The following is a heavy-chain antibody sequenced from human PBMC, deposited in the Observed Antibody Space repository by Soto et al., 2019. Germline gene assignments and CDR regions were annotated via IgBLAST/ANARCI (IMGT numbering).Heavy chain of an antibody. CDR3: ARVRSGGSGYFDY. CDR1: GFTFSIYT. J-gene: IGHJ4*02. CDR2: ISDTSSHI. Sequence: GGSLRLPCAASGFTFSIYTMTWVRQSPGKGLEWVSSISDTSSHIYYSDSVKGRFTVSRDNAKNSLYLQVNSLRAEDTAVYYCARVRSGGSGYFDYWGQGTLVTVSS. D-gene: IGHD2-15*01. V-gene: IGHV3-21*01.